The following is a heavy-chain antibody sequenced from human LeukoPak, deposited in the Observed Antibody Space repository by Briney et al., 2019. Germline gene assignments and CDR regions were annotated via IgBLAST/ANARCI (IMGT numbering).Heavy chain of an antibody. J-gene: IGHJ4*02. Sequence: GGSLRLSCSASGFTFFTYSMHWVRQAPGRGLEWVALISYDGTNAFYADSVKGRFTISRDDSQNTLYLQLNSLRAEDTAVYYCARSYGSATYAFDSWGQGILVTVSS. V-gene: IGHV3-30-3*01. CDR1: GFTFFTYS. CDR3: ARSYGSATYAFDS. CDR2: ISYDGTNA. D-gene: IGHD3-10*01.